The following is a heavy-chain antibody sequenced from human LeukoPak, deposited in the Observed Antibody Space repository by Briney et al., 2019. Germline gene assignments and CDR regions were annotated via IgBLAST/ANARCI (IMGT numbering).Heavy chain of an antibody. Sequence: SETMSLTCTVSGGSLNSYYWSWIRQPPGKGLEWIGFITHSGGTDFDSSLGGRVTISVDTSKNQFSLRLTSMTAADTAVYFCARGRISNWGFEGTLFDAWGQGVLVTVSS. J-gene: IGHJ4*02. CDR1: GGSLNSYY. D-gene: IGHD7-27*01. V-gene: IGHV4-59*01. CDR2: ITHSGGT. CDR3: ARGRISNWGFEGTLFDA.